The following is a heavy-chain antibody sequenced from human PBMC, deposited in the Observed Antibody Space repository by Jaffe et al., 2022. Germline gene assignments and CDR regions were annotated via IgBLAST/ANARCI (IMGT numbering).Heavy chain of an antibody. J-gene: IGHJ5*02. V-gene: IGHV1-2*02. Sequence: QVQLVQSGAEVKKPGASVKVSCKASGYTFTGYYMHWVRQAPGQGLEWMGWINPNSGGTNYAQKFQGRVTMTRDTSISTAYMELSRLRSDDTAVYYCARAGYCSGGSCYSSGWFDPWGQGTLVTVSS. CDR2: INPNSGGT. D-gene: IGHD2-15*01. CDR3: ARAGYCSGGSCYSSGWFDP. CDR1: GYTFTGYY.